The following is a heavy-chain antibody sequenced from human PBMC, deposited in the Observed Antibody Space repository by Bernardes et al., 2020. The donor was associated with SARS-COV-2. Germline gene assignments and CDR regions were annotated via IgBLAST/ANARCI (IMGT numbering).Heavy chain of an antibody. Sequence: GGSLRLSCAASGFTFSDYYMSWIRQAPGKGLEWVSYISSSANSIYYADSVKGRFTISRDNARNSLYLQMNSLRAEDTAVYYCARYSSSSWTLDYWGQGTLVTVSS. J-gene: IGHJ4*02. V-gene: IGHV3-11*01. D-gene: IGHD6-6*01. CDR2: ISSSANSI. CDR1: GFTFSDYY. CDR3: ARYSSSSWTLDY.